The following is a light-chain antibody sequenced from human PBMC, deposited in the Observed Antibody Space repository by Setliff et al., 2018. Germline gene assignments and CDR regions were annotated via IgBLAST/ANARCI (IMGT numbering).Light chain of an antibody. V-gene: IGLV2-14*03. CDR1: SSDVGSYDL. CDR3: LSYTSKTTHAL. CDR2: GVS. Sequence: QSALTQPASVSGSPGQSITISCSGTSSDVGSYDLVSWYQQHPGKAPKLIIYGVSDRPSGVSNRFSGSKSGNTASLTISGLQAEDEADYYCLSYTSKTTHALFGGGT. J-gene: IGLJ2*01.